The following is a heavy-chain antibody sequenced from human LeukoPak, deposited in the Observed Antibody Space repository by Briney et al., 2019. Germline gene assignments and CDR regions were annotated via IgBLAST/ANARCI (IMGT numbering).Heavy chain of an antibody. J-gene: IGHJ4*02. CDR3: ARVDSSSWYDFDY. D-gene: IGHD6-13*01. Sequence: GGSLRLSCAASGFTFSDYYMSWIRQAPGEGLEWFSYISSSGTTIYYADSLKGRFTISRDKAKKSLYLQMNSLRAEDTAVYYCARVDSSSWYDFDYWGQGTLVTVSS. V-gene: IGHV3-11*04. CDR2: ISSSGTTI. CDR1: GFTFSDYY.